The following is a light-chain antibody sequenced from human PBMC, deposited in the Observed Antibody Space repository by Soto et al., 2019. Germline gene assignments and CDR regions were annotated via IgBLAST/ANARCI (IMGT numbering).Light chain of an antibody. V-gene: IGLV2-14*01. CDR2: DVS. CDR3: SSYASSSPFV. J-gene: IGLJ1*01. CDR1: GSDVGGYKY. Sequence: QSALTQPASVSGSPGQSITISCTGTGSDVGGYKYVSWYQQLPGKAPKLMIYDVSYRPSGVSDRFSGSKSGNTASLIISGLQAEDEADYYSSSYASSSPFVFGTGTKVTVL.